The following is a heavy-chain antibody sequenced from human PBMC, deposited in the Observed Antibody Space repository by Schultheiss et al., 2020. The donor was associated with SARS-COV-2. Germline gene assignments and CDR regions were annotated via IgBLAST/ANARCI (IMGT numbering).Heavy chain of an antibody. D-gene: IGHD4-17*01. Sequence: GGSLRLSCAASGFTFSSYAMSWVRQAPGKGLEWVSAISGSGGSTYYANSVKGRFTISRDNSKNTLYLQMNSLRAEDTAVYDCAKDDTVTTFHWDYWGQGTLVTVSS. CDR1: GFTFSSYA. V-gene: IGHV3-23*01. CDR3: AKDDTVTTFHWDY. J-gene: IGHJ4*02. CDR2: ISGSGGST.